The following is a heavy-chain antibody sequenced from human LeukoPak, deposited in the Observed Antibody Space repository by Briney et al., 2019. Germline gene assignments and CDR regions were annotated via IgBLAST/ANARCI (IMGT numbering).Heavy chain of an antibody. Sequence: PETLSLTCTVSGGSISSSSYYWGWIRQPPGKRLEWIGSIYYSGSTYYNPSLKSRVTISVDTSKNQFSLKLSSVTAADTAVYYCASEEYYYGSGSYFDYWGQRTLVTVSS. CDR2: IYYSGST. CDR3: ASEEYYYGSGSYFDY. J-gene: IGHJ4*02. CDR1: GGSISSSSYY. D-gene: IGHD3-10*01. V-gene: IGHV4-39*01.